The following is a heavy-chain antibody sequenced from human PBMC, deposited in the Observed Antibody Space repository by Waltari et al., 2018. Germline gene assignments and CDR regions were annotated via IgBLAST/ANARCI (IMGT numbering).Heavy chain of an antibody. Sequence: QVQLVQSGTEVTKPGASVEVSCQAFGYTFTAYFLHWVRQAPGQGLEWMGLLDPKTGDRNSAPRFQGRVTMTRDTSINTAYVKVTSLKSDDTAVYYCVRDVKDDPRGDYWGQGTLVTVSS. CDR3: VRDVKDDPRGDY. J-gene: IGHJ4*02. CDR1: GYTFTAYF. CDR2: LDPKTGDR. D-gene: IGHD2-15*01. V-gene: IGHV1-2*02.